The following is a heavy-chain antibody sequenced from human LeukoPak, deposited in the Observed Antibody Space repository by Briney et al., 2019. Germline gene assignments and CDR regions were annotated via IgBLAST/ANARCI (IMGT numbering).Heavy chain of an antibody. D-gene: IGHD3-10*01. V-gene: IGHV3-66*01. CDR3: ARGFGDDAFDI. CDR2: IYSGGST. CDR1: GFTFSSYA. J-gene: IGHJ3*02. Sequence: GGSLRLSCAASGFTFSSYAMIWVRQAPGRGLEWVSVIYSGGSTYYADSVKGRFTISRDNSKNTLYLQMNSLRAEDTAVYFCARGFGDDAFDIWGQGTMVTVSS.